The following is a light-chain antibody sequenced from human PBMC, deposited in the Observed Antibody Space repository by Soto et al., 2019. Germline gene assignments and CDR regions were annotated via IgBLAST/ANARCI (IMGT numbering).Light chain of an antibody. J-gene: IGKJ1*01. CDR2: RAS. Sequence: DSQMTKPPSTLSASVGGRVTITCRASQSIGDSLAWYQQKPGKAPKLLIYRASSLQVAVPSRFSGSGSGTEFPLTISSLQPDDFATYYCQQYDSYPCTFGQGTKVDIK. V-gene: IGKV1-5*03. CDR3: QQYDSYPCT. CDR1: QSIGDS.